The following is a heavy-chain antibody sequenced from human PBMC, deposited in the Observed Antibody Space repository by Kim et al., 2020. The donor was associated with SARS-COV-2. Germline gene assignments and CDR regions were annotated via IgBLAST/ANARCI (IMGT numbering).Heavy chain of an antibody. J-gene: IGHJ6*02. V-gene: IGHV4-30-4*01. D-gene: IGHD6-19*01. CDR1: GGSISSGDYY. Sequence: SETLSLTCTVSGGSISSGDYYWSWIRQPPGKGLEWIGYIYYSGSTYYNPSLKSRVTISVDTSKNQFSLKLSSVTAADTAVYYCARVPQAVAGFYYYYYGRDVSGHRTTVTVSS. CDR2: IYYSGST. CDR3: ARVPQAVAGFYYYYYGRDV.